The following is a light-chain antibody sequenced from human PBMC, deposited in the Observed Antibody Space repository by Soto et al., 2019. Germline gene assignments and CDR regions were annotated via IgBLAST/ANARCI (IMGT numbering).Light chain of an antibody. CDR1: QTVSTH. Sequence: EVVMTQSPATLSVSPGDRVTFSCRASQTVSTHVAWYQQKPGQPPRLLIYGASTRATGVPARFSGGGSGTEFTLTINSLESADCAVYYCQQYNTWPPLTFGGGTKVEIK. V-gene: IGKV3-15*01. J-gene: IGKJ4*01. CDR2: GAS. CDR3: QQYNTWPPLT.